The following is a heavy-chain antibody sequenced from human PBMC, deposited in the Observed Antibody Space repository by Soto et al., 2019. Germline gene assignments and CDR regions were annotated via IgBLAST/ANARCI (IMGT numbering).Heavy chain of an antibody. D-gene: IGHD6-13*01. CDR1: RGSISSYS. J-gene: IGHJ6*02. Sequence: SETLSLTFTVSRGSISSYSSSWILQPPGKGLEWIGYICYSGSTNYNPSLKSRVTISVDTSKNQFSLKLSSVTAADTAVYYCASSNIAAAGFYYYALDVWGRGTTVT. CDR2: ICYSGST. V-gene: IGHV4-59*01. CDR3: ASSNIAAAGFYYYALDV.